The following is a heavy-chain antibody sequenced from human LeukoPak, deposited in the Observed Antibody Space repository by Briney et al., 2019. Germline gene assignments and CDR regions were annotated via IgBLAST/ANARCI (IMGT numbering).Heavy chain of an antibody. D-gene: IGHD3-9*01. V-gene: IGHV4-4*02. J-gene: IGHJ5*02. CDR1: GGSISSSNW. CDR3: ASQYDILTGYYKGDNWFDP. Sequence: SETLSLTCAVSGGSISSSNWWSWVRQPPGKGLEWIGEIYHSGSTYYNPSLKSRVTISVDTSKNQFSLKLSSVTAADTAVYYCASQYDILTGYYKGDNWFDPWGQGTLVTVSS. CDR2: IYHSGST.